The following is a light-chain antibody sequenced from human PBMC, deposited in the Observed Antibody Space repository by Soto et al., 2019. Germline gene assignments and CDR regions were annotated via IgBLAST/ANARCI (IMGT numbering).Light chain of an antibody. V-gene: IGLV2-14*01. J-gene: IGLJ1*01. CDR2: DVS. Sequence: QSVLTQPASVSGSPGQSITISCTGTSSDVGGYNYVSWYQQHPGKAPKLMIYDVSNRPSGVSNRFSGSKSGNTASLTISGLQAEVEADYYCSSYTSSFTLDVFGTGTKVTVL. CDR3: SSYTSSFTLDV. CDR1: SSDVGGYNY.